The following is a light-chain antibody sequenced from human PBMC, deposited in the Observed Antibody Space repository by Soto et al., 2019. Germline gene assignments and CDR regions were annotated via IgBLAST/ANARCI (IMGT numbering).Light chain of an antibody. CDR2: DAS. V-gene: IGKV1-33*01. CDR1: QDIRSY. J-gene: IGKJ2*01. CDR3: QQYHTLPPT. Sequence: DLQMTQSPSSLSASVGDRVTITCQASQDIRSYLTWYQRKPGKAPNLLIYDASSLRTGVPSRFSGGGSGTNFTFTIDSLQPEDFATYVCQQYHTLPPTFGQGTELDIK.